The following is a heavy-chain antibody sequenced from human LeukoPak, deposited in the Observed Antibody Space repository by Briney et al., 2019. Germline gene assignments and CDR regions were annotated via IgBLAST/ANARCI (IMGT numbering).Heavy chain of an antibody. CDR3: ARERPSGLRLGELSPLHY. J-gene: IGHJ4*02. CDR2: INPSGGST. Sequence: ASVKVSCKASGYTFTSYGISWVRQAPGQGLEWMGIINPSGGSTSYAQKFQGRVTMTRDTSTSTVYMELSSLRSEDTAVYYCARERPSGLRLGELSPLHYWGQGTLVTVSS. CDR1: GYTFTSYG. D-gene: IGHD3-16*02. V-gene: IGHV1-46*01.